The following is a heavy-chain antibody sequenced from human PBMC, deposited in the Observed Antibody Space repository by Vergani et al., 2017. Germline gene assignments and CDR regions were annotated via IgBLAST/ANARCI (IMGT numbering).Heavy chain of an antibody. D-gene: IGHD2/OR15-2a*01. CDR3: AKIASPEVSIDY. V-gene: IGHV3-23*01. CDR1: GFTFSSYA. J-gene: IGHJ4*02. Sequence: EVQLLESGGGLIQPGGSLRLSCAASGFTFSSYAMNWVRQAPGKGLEWVSVISSGGSTYYADSVKGRFTISRDNSKNTRYLQMNSLRAEDTAVYYCAKIASPEVSIDYWGQGTLLTVSS. CDR2: ISSGGST.